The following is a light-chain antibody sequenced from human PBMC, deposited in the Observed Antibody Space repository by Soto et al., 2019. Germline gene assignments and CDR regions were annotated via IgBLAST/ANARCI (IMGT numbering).Light chain of an antibody. CDR1: QSISSNN. J-gene: IGKJ2*01. Sequence: ETVLTQSPGTLSLSPGERATLSCRASQSISSNNLAWYQQKPGQAPRLLIYGASSRATGIPDRFSGSGSGTDXXXXISXXEPEDFAVYFCQQYGNSPRTFGQGTKLEI. CDR3: QQYGNSPRT. V-gene: IGKV3-20*01. CDR2: GAS.